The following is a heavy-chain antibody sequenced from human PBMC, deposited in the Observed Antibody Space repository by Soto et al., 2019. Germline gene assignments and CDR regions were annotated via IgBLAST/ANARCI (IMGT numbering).Heavy chain of an antibody. CDR3: CSADPNWGSCYY. CDR1: GLTFSDSA. V-gene: IGHV3-73*01. CDR2: IRNKADNCTM. J-gene: IGHJ4*02. D-gene: IGHD7-27*01. Sequence: GGSLRLSCAASGLTFSDSAMHWVRQASGNRLRWVGRIRNKADNCTMVYGPPLKGRFTISGDDSKNMAYLQMNSLKTEDTAVYYCCSADPNWGSCYYWGLGTRGTVSS.